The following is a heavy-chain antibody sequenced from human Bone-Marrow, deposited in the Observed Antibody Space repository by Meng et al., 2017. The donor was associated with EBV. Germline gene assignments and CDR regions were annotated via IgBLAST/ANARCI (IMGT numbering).Heavy chain of an antibody. J-gene: IGHJ4*02. V-gene: IGHV4-4*02. CDR1: GGSISSSNW. CDR3: LLQVQDDDY. CDR2: IYHSGST. Sequence: QVRLRRSGPGLGRPSGTLSLACAVSGGSISSSNWWSWVRQPPGKGLECIGEIYHSGSTNYNPSLKSRVTISVDKSKNQFSLKLSSVTAADTAVYYCLLQVQDDDYWGQGTLVTVSS. D-gene: IGHD1-1*01.